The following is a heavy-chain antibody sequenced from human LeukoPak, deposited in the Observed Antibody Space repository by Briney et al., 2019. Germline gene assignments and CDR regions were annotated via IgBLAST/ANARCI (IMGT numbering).Heavy chain of an antibody. V-gene: IGHV3-9*01. J-gene: IGHJ4*02. CDR1: GFTFDDFA. Sequence: GGSLRLSCAASGFTFDDFAMHWVRQVPGKGLEWVSGIRGSGDSTYYADSVKGRFTISRDNAKNSLYLQMNSLRAEDTAVYYCASGGIAAAAPADYWGQGTLVTVSS. D-gene: IGHD6-13*01. CDR2: IRGSGDST. CDR3: ASGGIAAAAPADY.